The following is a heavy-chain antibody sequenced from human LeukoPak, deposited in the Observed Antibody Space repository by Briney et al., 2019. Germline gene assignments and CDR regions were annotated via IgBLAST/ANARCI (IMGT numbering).Heavy chain of an antibody. D-gene: IGHD2-2*02. J-gene: IGHJ4*02. V-gene: IGHV4-31*03. Sequence: SETLSLTCTVSGAXISSGGYYWSWIRQRPGKGLEWIGYIYYTGSSYYNPALESRITISVDTSKNQFSLNLSSVAAADTAVYYCARLLNTLDYWGQGILVSVSS. CDR1: GAXISSGGYY. CDR2: IYYTGSS. CDR3: ARLLNTLDY.